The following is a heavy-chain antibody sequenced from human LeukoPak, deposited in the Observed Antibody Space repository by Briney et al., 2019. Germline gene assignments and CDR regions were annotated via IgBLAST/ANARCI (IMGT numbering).Heavy chain of an antibody. V-gene: IGHV4-4*02. CDR2: IYHSGNT. D-gene: IGHD3-10*01. Sequence: SETLSLTCVVSRGSISSNNWWNWVRQPPGKGLEWIGQIYHSGNTNYNPSLKSRVTISVDTSKNQFSLKLSSVTAADTAVYYCLRGSYNYYYYYMDVWGKGTTVTVSS. CDR1: RGSISSNNW. CDR3: LRGSYNYYYYYMDV. J-gene: IGHJ6*03.